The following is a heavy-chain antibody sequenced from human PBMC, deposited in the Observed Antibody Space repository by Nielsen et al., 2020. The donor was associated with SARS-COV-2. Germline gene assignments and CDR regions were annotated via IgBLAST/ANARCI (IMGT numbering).Heavy chain of an antibody. V-gene: IGHV3-53*05. CDR1: GFTVSSNY. Sequence: GESLKISCAASGFTVSSNYMSWVRQAPGKGLEWVSVIYSGGSTYYADSVKGRFTISRDSSKNTLYLQMNSLRTEDTAVYYCVRDPLELSLFWESHDFWGHGTLVTVSS. J-gene: IGHJ4*01. CDR2: IYSGGST. CDR3: VRDPLELSLFWESHDF. D-gene: IGHD3-16*02.